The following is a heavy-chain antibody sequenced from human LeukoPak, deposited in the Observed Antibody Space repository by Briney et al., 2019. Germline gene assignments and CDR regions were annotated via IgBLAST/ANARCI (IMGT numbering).Heavy chain of an antibody. Sequence: PGGSLRLSCAASGFPFSIYSMNWVRQAPGKGLEWVSYISNSSSTIHYADSVKGRFTISRDNAKNSLYLQMNSLSAEDTAVYYCTRDCSTANCYKGNWFDPWGQGTLVTVSS. D-gene: IGHD2-2*02. CDR1: GFPFSIYS. CDR2: ISNSSSTI. CDR3: TRDCSTANCYKGNWFDP. J-gene: IGHJ5*02. V-gene: IGHV3-48*04.